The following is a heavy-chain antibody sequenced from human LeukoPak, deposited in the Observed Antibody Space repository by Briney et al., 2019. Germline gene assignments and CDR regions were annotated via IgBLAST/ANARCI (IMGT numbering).Heavy chain of an antibody. CDR2: IWSDGSHK. D-gene: IGHD3-10*01. CDR1: GFTFSTYG. J-gene: IGHJ4*02. V-gene: IGHV3-33*01. Sequence: GGSLRLSCAASGFTFSTYGIHWVRQAPGKGLEWVAVIWSDGSHKYYADSVKDRFTISRDNSKNTLYLQMNSLRAEDTAVYYCARAVGPYDFWGQGTLVTVSS. CDR3: ARAVGPYDF.